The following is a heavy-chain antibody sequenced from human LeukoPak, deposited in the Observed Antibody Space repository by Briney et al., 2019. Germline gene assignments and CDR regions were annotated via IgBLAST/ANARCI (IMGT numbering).Heavy chain of an antibody. Sequence: GGSLRLSCAASGFAFDEFAIHWVRHLPGKGLEWVSGISFNSANINYADSVKGRFTISRDNAKNSLYLQMNSLRTADTAVYYCAKALYSASWCNFFDFWGRGTLVTVSS. J-gene: IGHJ4*01. D-gene: IGHD6-13*01. V-gene: IGHV3-9*01. CDR2: ISFNSANI. CDR1: GFAFDEFA. CDR3: AKALYSASWCNFFDF.